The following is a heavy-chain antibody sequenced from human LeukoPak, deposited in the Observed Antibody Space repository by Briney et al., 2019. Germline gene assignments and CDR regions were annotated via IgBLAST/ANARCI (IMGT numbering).Heavy chain of an antibody. D-gene: IGHD4-17*01. CDR2: ISGDGATT. CDR3: AKDLSTVFDALNI. CDR1: GFTFDDYA. J-gene: IGHJ3*02. V-gene: IGHV3-43*02. Sequence: PGGSLRLSCAASGFTFDDYAMHWVHQAPGKGLEWVSLISGDGATTYYAASVKGRFTISRDNKKNFLYLQMNNLGTEDTALFYCAKDLSTVFDALNIWGQGTLVTVSS.